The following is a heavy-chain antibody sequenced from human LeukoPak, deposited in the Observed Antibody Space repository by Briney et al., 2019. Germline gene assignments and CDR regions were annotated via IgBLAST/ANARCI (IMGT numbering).Heavy chain of an antibody. CDR1: GASISSGDYL. J-gene: IGHJ4*02. CDR2: IYYSGST. V-gene: IGHV4-30-4*01. CDR3: ARVGGRSYPFDY. Sequence: PSETLSLTCTVSGASISSGDYLWSWIRQPPGMGLEWIGYIYYSGSTYYNPSLKSRVTISVVTSKNQFSLKLSSVTAADTAVYYCARVGGRSYPFDYWGQGTLVTVSS. D-gene: IGHD2-15*01.